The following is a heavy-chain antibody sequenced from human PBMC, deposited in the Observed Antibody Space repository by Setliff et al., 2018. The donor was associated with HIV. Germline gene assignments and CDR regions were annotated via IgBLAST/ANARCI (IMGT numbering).Heavy chain of an antibody. CDR3: VRLAYTNSPMEV. V-gene: IGHV3-74*01. D-gene: IGHD4-4*01. CDR2: INTDGTTT. J-gene: IGHJ6*02. Sequence: GESLKISCAASGFTFSSYWMHWVRQAPGKGLVWVSRINTDGTTTTYADDVKGRITISSDNAKNTLDLQMNSLRAEDTDVYYCVRLAYTNSPMEVWGQGTTVTVSS. CDR1: GFTFSSYW.